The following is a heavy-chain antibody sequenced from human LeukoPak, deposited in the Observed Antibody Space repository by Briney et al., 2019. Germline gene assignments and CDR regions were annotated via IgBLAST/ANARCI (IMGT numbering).Heavy chain of an antibody. D-gene: IGHD5-18*01. J-gene: IGHJ4*02. CDR2: IYTSGST. CDR1: GGSISSYY. Sequence: SETLSLTCTVSGGSISSYYWSWIRQPPGKGLEWIGYIYTSGSTNYNPSLKSRVTISVDTSKNQFSLKLSSVTAADTAVYYCARRKSIQRHYDYWGQGTLVTVSS. CDR3: ARRKSIQRHYDY. V-gene: IGHV4-4*09.